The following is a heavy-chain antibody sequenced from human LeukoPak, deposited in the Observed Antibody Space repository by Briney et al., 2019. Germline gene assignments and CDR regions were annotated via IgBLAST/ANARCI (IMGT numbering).Heavy chain of an antibody. D-gene: IGHD4-23*01. J-gene: IGHJ4*02. CDR1: GFTFNNYI. V-gene: IGHV3-48*04. CDR3: AREPPTTVVTLDY. CDR2: ISSSGSTI. Sequence: GGSLRLSCVASGFTFNNYIMNWVRRAPGKGLEWVSYISSSGSTIYYADSVKGRFTISRDNAKNSLYLQMNSLRAEDTAVYYCAREPPTTVVTLDYWGQGTLVTVSS.